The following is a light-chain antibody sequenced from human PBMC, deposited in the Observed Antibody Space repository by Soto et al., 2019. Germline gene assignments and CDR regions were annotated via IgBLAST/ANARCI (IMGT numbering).Light chain of an antibody. V-gene: IGKV2-24*01. CDR3: MQATQFPWT. J-gene: IGKJ1*01. Sequence: DVVMTQSPLSLPVTLGQPASISCRSNQSLVHSDGIAYFSWFQQRPGRSPRRLIYKSSNRFSGVPDRFSGSGAGTDFTLKISRVEAEDVGVYYCMQATQFPWTFGQGTKVDIK. CDR2: KSS. CDR1: QSLVHSDGIAY.